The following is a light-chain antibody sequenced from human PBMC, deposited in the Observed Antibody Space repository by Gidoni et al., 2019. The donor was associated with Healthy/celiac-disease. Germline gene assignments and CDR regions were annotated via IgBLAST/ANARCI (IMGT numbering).Light chain of an antibody. CDR3: CSYANSKGV. V-gene: IGLV2-23*01. J-gene: IGLJ3*02. Sequence: QSALTQPASVSGSPGQSITISCTGTSSDVGSYNLVSWYQQHPGKAPKLMIYEGSKRPSGVSNRFSGSKSGNTASLTISGLQAEDEADYYCCSYANSKGVFGGATKLTVL. CDR2: EGS. CDR1: SSDVGSYNL.